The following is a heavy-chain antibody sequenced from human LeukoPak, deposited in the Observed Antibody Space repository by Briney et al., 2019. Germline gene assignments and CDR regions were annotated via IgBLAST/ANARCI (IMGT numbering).Heavy chain of an antibody. CDR2: VYYSGST. V-gene: IGHV4-59*01. Sequence: SEALPLTCCAACGSSSSYNWWARGRPPGEGVVGRGYVYYSGSTNYNPSLQNGVTISVDTSKNQFSLKLSSVTAADAAVYYCARDSGDILTGYQMWAFYIWGQGTMVTVSS. D-gene: IGHD3-9*01. J-gene: IGHJ3*02. CDR3: ARDSGDILTGYQMWAFYI. CDR1: CGSSSSYN.